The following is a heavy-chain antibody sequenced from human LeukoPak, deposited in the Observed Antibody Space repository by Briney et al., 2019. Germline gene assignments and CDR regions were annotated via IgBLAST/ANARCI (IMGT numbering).Heavy chain of an antibody. J-gene: IGHJ3*02. Sequence: PGGSLRLSCAASGFTFSSYSMNWVRQAPGKGPELVSSSSSSSSYIYYADSVKGRFTISRDNAKNSLYLQMNSLRAEDTAVYYCARDNPPLYNWNVHDAFDIWGQGTIVTVSS. CDR3: ARDNPPLYNWNVHDAFDI. D-gene: IGHD1-20*01. CDR1: GFTFSSYS. CDR2: SSSSSSYI. V-gene: IGHV3-21*01.